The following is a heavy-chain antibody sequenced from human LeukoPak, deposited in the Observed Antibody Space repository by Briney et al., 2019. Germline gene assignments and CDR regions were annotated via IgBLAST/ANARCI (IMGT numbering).Heavy chain of an antibody. CDR3: ARAGYDFWSGYCDY. V-gene: IGHV4-34*01. Sequence: PWETLSLTCAAYGGSFSGYYWSWIRQPPGKGLEWIREINHSGSTNYNPSLKSRVTISVDTSKNQFSLKLSSVTAADTAVCYCARAGYDFWSGYCDYWGQGTLVTVSS. D-gene: IGHD3-3*01. J-gene: IGHJ4*02. CDR1: GGSFSGYY. CDR2: INHSGST.